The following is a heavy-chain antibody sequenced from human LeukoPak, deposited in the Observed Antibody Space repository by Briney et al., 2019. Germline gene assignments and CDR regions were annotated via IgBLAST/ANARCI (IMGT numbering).Heavy chain of an antibody. J-gene: IGHJ4*02. CDR2: INHSGST. CDR3: ASQCGSGHYHFDY. Sequence: PSETLSLTCAVYGGSFSGYYWSWIRQPPGKGLEWIGEINHSGSTNYNPSLKSRVTILVDKSKNQFSLKLSSVTAADTAVYFCASQCGSGHYHFDYWGQGTLVFVSP. CDR1: GGSFSGYY. V-gene: IGHV4-34*01. D-gene: IGHD3-10*01.